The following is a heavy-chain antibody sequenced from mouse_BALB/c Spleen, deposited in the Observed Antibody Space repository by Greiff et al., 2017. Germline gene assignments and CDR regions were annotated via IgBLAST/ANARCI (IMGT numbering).Heavy chain of an antibody. D-gene: IGHD1-2*01. J-gene: IGHJ2*01. V-gene: IGHV5-4*02. CDR3: ARALITTAPFDY. CDR2: ISDGGSYT. CDR1: GFTFSDYY. Sequence: EVKLMESGGGLVKPGGSLKLSCAASGFTFSDYYMYWVRQTPKKRLEWVATISDGGSYTYYPDSVKGRFTISRDNAKNNLYLQMSSLKSEDTAMYYCARALITTAPFDYWGQGTTLTVSS.